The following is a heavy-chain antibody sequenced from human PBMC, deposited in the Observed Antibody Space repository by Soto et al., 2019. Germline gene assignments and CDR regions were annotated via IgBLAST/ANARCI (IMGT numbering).Heavy chain of an antibody. J-gene: IGHJ6*02. CDR3: ARERQLRFLDGMDV. Sequence: QVQLVQSGAEEKKPGASVKVSCKASGYTFTSYAMHWVRQAPGQRLEWMGWINAGNGNTKYSQKFQGRVTITRDTXXSTASMELRSLRSEDTAVYYCARERQLRFLDGMDVWGQGTTVTVSS. CDR1: GYTFTSYA. D-gene: IGHD3-3*01. V-gene: IGHV1-3*05. CDR2: INAGNGNT.